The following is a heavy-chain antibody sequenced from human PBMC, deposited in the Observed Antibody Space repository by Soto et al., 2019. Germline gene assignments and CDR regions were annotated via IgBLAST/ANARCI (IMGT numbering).Heavy chain of an antibody. V-gene: IGHV1-18*01. CDR2: ISAYNGNT. CDR3: ARLVKEGSSGWYMVDP. J-gene: IGHJ5*02. D-gene: IGHD6-19*01. Sequence: ASVKVSCKASGYTFTSYGISWVRQAPGQGLEWMGRISAYNGNTNYAQKLQGRVTMTTDTSTSTAYMELRSLRSDDTAVYYCARLVKEGSSGWYMVDPWGQGTLVTVSS. CDR1: GYTFTSYG.